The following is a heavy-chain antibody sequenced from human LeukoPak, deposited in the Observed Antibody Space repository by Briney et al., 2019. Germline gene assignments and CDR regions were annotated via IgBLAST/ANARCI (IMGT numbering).Heavy chain of an antibody. Sequence: SETLSLTCTVSGGAITFSGDSISSSGYYWGWIRQPPEKGLEWIGTFYHTGSAFYNPSLKSRVTISVDTSKNQFSLRLSSVTAADTAVYYCAWTHDYNNHRFVYWGQGTLVTVSS. D-gene: IGHD4-11*01. CDR2: FYHTGSA. CDR3: AWTHDYNNHRFVY. J-gene: IGHJ4*02. CDR1: GGAITFSGDSISSSGYY. V-gene: IGHV4-39*01.